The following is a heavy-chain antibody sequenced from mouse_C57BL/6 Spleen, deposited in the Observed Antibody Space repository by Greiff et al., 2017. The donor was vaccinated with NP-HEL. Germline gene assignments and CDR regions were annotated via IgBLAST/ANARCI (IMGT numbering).Heavy chain of an antibody. J-gene: IGHJ2*01. CDR1: GYTFTSYG. CDR3: ARGGSATVVATDYFDY. D-gene: IGHD1-1*01. V-gene: IGHV1-81*01. CDR2: IYPRSGNT. Sequence: QVQLKESGAELARPGASVKLSCKASGYTFTSYGISGVKQRTGQGLEWIGEIYPRSGNTYYNEKFKGKATLTADKSSSTAYMELRSLTSEDSAVYFCARGGSATVVATDYFDYWGQGTTLTVSS.